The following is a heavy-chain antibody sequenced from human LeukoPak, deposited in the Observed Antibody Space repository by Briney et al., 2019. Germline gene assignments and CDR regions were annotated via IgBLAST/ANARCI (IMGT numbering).Heavy chain of an antibody. CDR1: GYAFTSYY. Sequence: ASVKVSCKASGYAFTSYYMHWVRQAPGQGLEWMGIINPSGGSTSYAQKFQGRVTMTRDTSTSTVYMELSSLRSEDTAVYYCARLNLVVVPAAMMEGFDYWGQGTLVTVSS. CDR2: INPSGGST. J-gene: IGHJ4*02. V-gene: IGHV1-46*01. D-gene: IGHD2-2*01. CDR3: ARLNLVVVPAAMMEGFDY.